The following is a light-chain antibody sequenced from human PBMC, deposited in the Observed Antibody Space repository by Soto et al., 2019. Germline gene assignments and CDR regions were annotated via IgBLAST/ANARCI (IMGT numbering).Light chain of an antibody. J-gene: IGKJ2*01. Sequence: EIEMTQSPATLPVSPGERATLSCSARQSVSTNLAWYQQKPGQDHRLLIYGASTRAPGFPARFTGSGSGTEFTLTITSLQSEDFAVYYCQQYNDWPSNTFGQGTKLEIK. CDR2: GAS. V-gene: IGKV3-15*01. CDR1: QSVSTN. CDR3: QQYNDWPSNT.